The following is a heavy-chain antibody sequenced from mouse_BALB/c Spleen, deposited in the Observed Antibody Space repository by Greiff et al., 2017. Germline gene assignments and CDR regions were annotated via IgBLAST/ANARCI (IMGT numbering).Heavy chain of an antibody. D-gene: IGHD2-14*01. CDR1: GFNIKDTY. J-gene: IGHJ4*01. CDR3: AGVRGAMDY. V-gene: IGHV14-3*02. CDR2: IDPANGNT. Sequence: VHVKQSGAELVKPGASVKLSCTASGFNIKDTYMHWVKQRPEQGLEWIGRIDPANGNTKYDPKFQGKATITADTSSNTAYLQLSSLTSEDTAVYYCAGVRGAMDYWGQGTSVTVSS.